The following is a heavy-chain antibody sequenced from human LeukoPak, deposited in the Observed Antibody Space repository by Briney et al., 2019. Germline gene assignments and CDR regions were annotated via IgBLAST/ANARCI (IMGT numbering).Heavy chain of an antibody. CDR3: ARGRYYDSSGYYPEDY. Sequence: GSSVEVSCKASGGTFSSYAISWVRQAPGQGLEWMGGIIPIFGTVNYAQKFQGRVTITTDESTSTAYMELSSLRSEDTAVYYCARGRYYDSSGYYPEDYWGQGTLVTVSS. D-gene: IGHD3-22*01. J-gene: IGHJ4*02. CDR2: IIPIFGTV. V-gene: IGHV1-69*05. CDR1: GGTFSSYA.